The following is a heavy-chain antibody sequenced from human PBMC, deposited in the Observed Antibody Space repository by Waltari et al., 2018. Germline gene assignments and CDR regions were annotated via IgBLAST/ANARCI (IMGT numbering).Heavy chain of an antibody. CDR2: IYWNDDK. V-gene: IGHV2-5*01. J-gene: IGHJ5*02. D-gene: IGHD6-13*01. CDR3: AHSLGSLGGIATLNWFDP. CDR1: GFSLSTSGVG. Sequence: QITLKESGPTLVKPTQTLTLTCTFSGFSLSTSGVGVVWIRQPPGKALEWLALIYWNDDKRYSPSLKSRLTITKDTSKNQVVLTMTNMDPVDTATYYCAHSLGSLGGIATLNWFDPWGQGTLVIVSS.